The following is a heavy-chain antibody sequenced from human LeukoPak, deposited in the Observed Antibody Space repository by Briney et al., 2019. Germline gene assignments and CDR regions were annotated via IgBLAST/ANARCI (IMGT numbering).Heavy chain of an antibody. CDR1: GFTFSSYA. V-gene: IGHV3-23*01. D-gene: IGHD6-13*01. Sequence: GGSLRLSCGASGFTFSSYAMSWVRQAPGKGLEWVSSISDSGGSTYYADSVKGRFTISRDNSQNTLSLQMNSLRAEDTAVYYCAKPGEGAAAGRPLCYFDYWGQGTLVTVSS. CDR2: ISDSGGST. CDR3: AKPGEGAAAGRPLCYFDY. J-gene: IGHJ4*02.